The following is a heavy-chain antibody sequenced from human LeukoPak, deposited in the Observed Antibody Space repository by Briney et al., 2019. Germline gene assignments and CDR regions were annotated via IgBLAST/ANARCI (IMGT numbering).Heavy chain of an antibody. CDR3: ARSYYYGMDV. V-gene: IGHV4-59*01. Sequence: SETLSLTCTVSGXSISSYYWSWIRQPPGKGLEWIGYIYYSGSTNYNPSLKSRVTTSVDTSKNQFSLKLSSVTGADTAVYYCARSYYYGMDVWGQGTTVTVSS. CDR2: IYYSGST. CDR1: GXSISSYY. J-gene: IGHJ6*02.